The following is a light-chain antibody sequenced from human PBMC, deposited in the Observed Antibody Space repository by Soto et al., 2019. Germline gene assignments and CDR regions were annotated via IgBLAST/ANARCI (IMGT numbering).Light chain of an antibody. CDR2: DAS. J-gene: IGKJ2*01. CDR1: QNIRKN. V-gene: IGKV1-33*01. Sequence: DIQMTQSPSSLPTSVGDRVTITCQASQNIRKNLTWYQQKPGKAPKLLIYDASYLETGVPSRFSGSGFGTDFTFTISSLQPEDGATYYCQQYHSLPNTFGPGTKLEIK. CDR3: QQYHSLPNT.